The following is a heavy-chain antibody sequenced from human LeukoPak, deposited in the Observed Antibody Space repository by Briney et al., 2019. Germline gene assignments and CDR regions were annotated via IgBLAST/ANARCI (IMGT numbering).Heavy chain of an antibody. CDR2: IDSSSSTI. CDR1: GFRFSSHN. J-gene: IGHJ4*02. CDR3: ARDFRGDYTVSG. Sequence: PGGSLRLSCAASGFRFSSHNMNWFRQAPGKGPEWVSYIDSSSSTIYYADSVKGRFTISRDNAKNSLYLQMNSLRAGDTAVYSCARDFRGDYTVSGWGQGTLVTVSS. V-gene: IGHV3-48*01. D-gene: IGHD3-10*01.